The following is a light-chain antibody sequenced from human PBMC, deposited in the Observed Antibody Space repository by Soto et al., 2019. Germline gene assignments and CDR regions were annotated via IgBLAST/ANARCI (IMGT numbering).Light chain of an antibody. CDR2: EVS. Sequence: QSALTQPASVSGSPGQSITISCTGTSSDVGAYNYVSWYQQHPGKAPKLMIYEVSNRPSEVSNRFSGSKSGNTASLTISGLQAEEEADYYCSSYTDSNTLHVFGTGTKLTVL. CDR3: SSYTDSNTLHV. J-gene: IGLJ1*01. V-gene: IGLV2-14*01. CDR1: SSDVGAYNY.